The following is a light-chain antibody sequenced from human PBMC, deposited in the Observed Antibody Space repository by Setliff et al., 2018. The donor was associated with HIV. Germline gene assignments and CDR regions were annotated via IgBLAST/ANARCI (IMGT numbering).Light chain of an antibody. CDR1: TAAVTTYQY. Sequence: QAVVTQEPSLTVSPGETVTLTCGSTTAAVTTYQYPSWFQQKPGQVPRTLIYDTDYKQSWTPARFSGSLLGGKAVLTLSGALPEDEADYYCFLSYNGVRVFGGGTKVTVL. V-gene: IGLV7-46*01. CDR2: DTD. J-gene: IGLJ2*01. CDR3: FLSYNGVRV.